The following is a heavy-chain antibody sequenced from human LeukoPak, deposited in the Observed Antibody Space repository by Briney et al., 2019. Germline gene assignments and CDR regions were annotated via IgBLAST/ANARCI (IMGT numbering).Heavy chain of an antibody. CDR3: ARDPFPFGEWLPPGY. V-gene: IGHV1-46*01. D-gene: IGHD3-3*02. CDR1: GYTLTELS. CDR2: INPSGGST. Sequence: EASVKVSCKVSGYTLTELSMHWVRQAPGQGLEWMGIINPSGGSTSYAQKFQGRVTMTRDTSTSTVYMELSSLRSEDTAVYYCARDPFPFGEWLPPGYWGQGTLVTVSS. J-gene: IGHJ4*02.